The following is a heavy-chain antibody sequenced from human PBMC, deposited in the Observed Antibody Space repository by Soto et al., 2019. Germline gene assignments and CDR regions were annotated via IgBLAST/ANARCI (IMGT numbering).Heavy chain of an antibody. CDR2: ISACNGNT. D-gene: IGHD3-9*01. CDR3: ARVLTYYDILTGSDY. CDR1: GYIFTSYG. J-gene: IGHJ4*02. Sequence: ASVKVSCKASGYIFTSYGISWVRQAPGQGLEWMGWISACNGNTNYAQKLQGRVTMTTDTSTSTAYMELRSLRSDDTAVYYCARVLTYYDILTGSDYWGQGTLVTVSS. V-gene: IGHV1-18*01.